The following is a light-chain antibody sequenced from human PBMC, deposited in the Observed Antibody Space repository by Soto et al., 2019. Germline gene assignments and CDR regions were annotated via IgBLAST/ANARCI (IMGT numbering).Light chain of an antibody. CDR1: QSVSSIS. CDR2: GTS. V-gene: IGKV3-20*01. J-gene: IGKJ1*01. CDR3: QQYGGSPRT. Sequence: GLSQPLGALSLSHGERATLSCRASQSVSSISLAWYQQRPGQAPRLLIYGTSSRATGIPDRFSGSGFGTDFTLTISRLAPDDLAVYYCQQYGGSPRTVCHGTKVEIK.